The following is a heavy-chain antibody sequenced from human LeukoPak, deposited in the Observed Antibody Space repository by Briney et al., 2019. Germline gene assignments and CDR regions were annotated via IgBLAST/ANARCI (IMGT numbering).Heavy chain of an antibody. CDR3: ASYDFWSGYSFDY. D-gene: IGHD3-3*01. CDR1: GGSISSGSYY. J-gene: IGHJ4*02. CDR2: IYTSGST. V-gene: IGHV4-61*02. Sequence: PSQTLSLTCTVSGGSISSGSYYWSWIRQPAGKGLEWIGRIYTSGSTNYNPSLKSRVTISVDTSKNQFSLKLSSVTAADTAVYYFASYDFWSGYSFDYWGQGTLVTVSS.